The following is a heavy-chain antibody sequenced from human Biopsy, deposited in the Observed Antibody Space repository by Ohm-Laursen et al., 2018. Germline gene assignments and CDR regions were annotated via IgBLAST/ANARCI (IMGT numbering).Heavy chain of an antibody. Sequence: GSLRLSCTASGFTFKNYAMNWVRQAPGKGLDWVSSIDSSAASTFYADSVKGRFTISRDNSKNTLFLQMNSPRAADTAIYYCASDLNGDPSAFDYWGQGTPVTVSS. V-gene: IGHV3-23*01. CDR3: ASDLNGDPSAFDY. CDR2: IDSSAAST. CDR1: GFTFKNYA. J-gene: IGHJ4*02. D-gene: IGHD4-17*01.